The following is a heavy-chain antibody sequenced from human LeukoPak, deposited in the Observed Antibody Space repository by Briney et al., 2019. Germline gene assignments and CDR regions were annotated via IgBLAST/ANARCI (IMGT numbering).Heavy chain of an antibody. CDR2: IGTAGDT. CDR1: GFTFSNYD. V-gene: IGHV3-13*01. Sequence: GGSLRLSCAASGFTFSNYDMHWVRQAAGKGLGWVSGIGTAGDTYYPGSVKGRFTISRENAKNSLYLHMNSLSAGDTAVYYCASSPAYSSSWYAIDNWGQGTLVTVSS. J-gene: IGHJ4*02. CDR3: ASSPAYSSSWYAIDN. D-gene: IGHD6-13*01.